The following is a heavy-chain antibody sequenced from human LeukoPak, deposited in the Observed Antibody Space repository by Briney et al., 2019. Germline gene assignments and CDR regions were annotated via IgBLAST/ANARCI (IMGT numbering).Heavy chain of an antibody. CDR3: ARDFLPPVVVVPAAILYGMDV. Sequence: GGSLRLSCAASGFTFSSYAMSWVRQAPGKGLEWVSAISGSGGSTYYADSVKGRFTISRDNAKNSLYLQMNSLRAEDTAVYYCARDFLPPVVVVPAAILYGMDVWGQGTTVTVSS. CDR2: ISGSGGST. J-gene: IGHJ6*02. V-gene: IGHV3-23*01. D-gene: IGHD2-2*02. CDR1: GFTFSSYA.